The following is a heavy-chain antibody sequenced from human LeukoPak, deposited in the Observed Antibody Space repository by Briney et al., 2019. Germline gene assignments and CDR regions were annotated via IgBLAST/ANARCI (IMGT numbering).Heavy chain of an antibody. J-gene: IGHJ4*02. CDR2: IYYSGST. CDR3: AIASRYGGIPLDY. V-gene: IGHV4-59*01. D-gene: IGHD2-15*01. CDR1: GGSISSYY. Sequence: SETLSLTCTVSGGSISSYYRSWIRQPPGKGLEWIGYIYYSGSTNYNPSLKSRVTISVDTSKNQFSLKLSSVTAADTAVYYCAIASRYGGIPLDYWGQGTLVTVSS.